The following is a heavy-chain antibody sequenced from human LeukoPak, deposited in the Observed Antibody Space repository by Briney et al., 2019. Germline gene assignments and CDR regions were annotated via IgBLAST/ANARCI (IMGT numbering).Heavy chain of an antibody. CDR3: AKDIRGGYSHFDY. Sequence: TGRSLRLSCAASGFTFEDYAMHWVRQAPGKGLEWVSGISWNSGSISYADSVKGRFTISRDNAKNSLYLQMNRLRAEDTALYYCAKDIRGGYSHFDYWGQGTLVTVSS. CDR2: ISWNSGSI. D-gene: IGHD2-21*01. V-gene: IGHV3-9*01. J-gene: IGHJ4*02. CDR1: GFTFEDYA.